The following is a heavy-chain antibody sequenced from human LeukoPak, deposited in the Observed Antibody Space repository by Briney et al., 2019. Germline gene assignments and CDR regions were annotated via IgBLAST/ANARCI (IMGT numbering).Heavy chain of an antibody. V-gene: IGHV1-69*13. CDR3: ARGRYSSSINSMDV. Sequence: SVNVSCKASGGTFSSYTISWVRQAPGQGLEWMGGIIPIFGTANYAQKFQGRVTITADESTSTAYMELSSLRSEDTAVYYCARGRYSSSINSMDVWGQGTTVTVSS. D-gene: IGHD6-6*01. J-gene: IGHJ6*02. CDR1: GGTFSSYT. CDR2: IIPIFGTA.